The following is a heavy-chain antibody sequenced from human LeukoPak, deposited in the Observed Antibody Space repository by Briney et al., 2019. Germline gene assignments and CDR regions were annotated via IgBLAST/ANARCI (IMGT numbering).Heavy chain of an antibody. CDR3: ALSDSYGYYFDY. J-gene: IGHJ4*02. D-gene: IGHD5-18*01. Sequence: SETLSLTCTVSGGSVSSGSYYWSWIRQPPGKGLEWIGYIYYSGSTNYNPSLKSRVTISVDTSKNQFSLKLSSVTAADTAMYYCALSDSYGYYFDYWGQGTLVTVSS. CDR2: IYYSGST. CDR1: GGSVSSGSYY. V-gene: IGHV4-61*01.